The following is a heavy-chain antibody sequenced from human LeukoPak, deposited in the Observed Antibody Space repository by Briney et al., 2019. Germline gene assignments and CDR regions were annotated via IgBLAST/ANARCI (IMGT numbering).Heavy chain of an antibody. V-gene: IGHV1-24*01. CDR2: FDPEDGET. D-gene: IGHD1-26*01. CDR1: GFTFSSYA. J-gene: IGHJ4*02. CDR3: ATVGGLVGATSYFDY. Sequence: PGGSLRLSCAASGFTFSSYAMSWVRQAPGKGLEWMGGFDPEDGETIYAQKFQGRVTMTEDTSTDTAYMELSSLRSEDTAVYYCATVGGLVGATSYFDYWGQGTLVTVSS.